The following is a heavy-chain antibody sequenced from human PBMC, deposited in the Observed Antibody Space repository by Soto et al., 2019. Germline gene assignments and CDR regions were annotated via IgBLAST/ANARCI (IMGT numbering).Heavy chain of an antibody. V-gene: IGHV3-30*18. J-gene: IGHJ4*02. CDR3: AKIRLRQWLVLSYFDY. CDR2: ISYDGSNK. CDR1: GFTFSSYG. Sequence: PGGSLRLSCAASGFTFSSYGMHWVRQAPGKGLEWVAVISYDGSNKYYADSVKGRFTISRDNSKNTLYLQMNSLRAEDTAVYYCAKIRLRQWLVLSYFDYWGQGTLVTVSS. D-gene: IGHD6-19*01.